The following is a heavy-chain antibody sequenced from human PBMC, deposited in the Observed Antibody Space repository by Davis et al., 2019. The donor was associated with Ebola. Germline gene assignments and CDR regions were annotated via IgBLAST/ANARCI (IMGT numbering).Heavy chain of an antibody. CDR2: INPNSGGT. J-gene: IGHJ6*02. V-gene: IGHV1-2*04. CDR3: ARAGGLGYCSSTSCYSYYYYYGMDV. Sequence: ASVKVSCKASGYTFTGYYMHWVRQAPGQGLEWMGWINPNSGGTNYAQKFQGWVTMTRDTSISTAYMELSRLRSDDTAVYYCARAGGLGYCSSTSCYSYYYYYGMDVWGQGTTVTVSS. D-gene: IGHD2-2*01. CDR1: GYTFTGYY.